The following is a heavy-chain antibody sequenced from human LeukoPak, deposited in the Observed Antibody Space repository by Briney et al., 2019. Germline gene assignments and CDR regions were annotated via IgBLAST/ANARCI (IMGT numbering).Heavy chain of an antibody. CDR1: GYSTSSGYY. V-gene: IGHV4-38-2*02. Sequence: SETLSLTCTVSGYSTSSGYYWGWIRQPPGKGLEWIGRLYTSGSTNYNPSLKSRVSMSVDTSKKQFSLRLSSVTAADTAIYYCASDYFDRTGYYGFIYWGQGSLVTISS. J-gene: IGHJ4*02. D-gene: IGHD3-22*01. CDR2: LYTSGST. CDR3: ASDYFDRTGYYGFIY.